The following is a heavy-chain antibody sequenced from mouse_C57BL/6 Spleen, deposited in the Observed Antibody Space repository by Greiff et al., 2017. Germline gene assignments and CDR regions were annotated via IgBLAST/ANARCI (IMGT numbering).Heavy chain of an antibody. V-gene: IGHV1-15*01. CDR2: IDPETGGT. J-gene: IGHJ2*01. Sequence: QVQLQQSGAELVRPGASVTLSCKASGYTFTDYEMHWVKQTPVHGLEWIGAIDPETGGTAYNQKFKGKAILTADKSSSTAYMELRSLTSEDSAVYYCTTYYYGSSYVRSKDFDYWGQGTTLTVSS. D-gene: IGHD1-1*01. CDR3: TTYYYGSSYVRSKDFDY. CDR1: GYTFTDYE.